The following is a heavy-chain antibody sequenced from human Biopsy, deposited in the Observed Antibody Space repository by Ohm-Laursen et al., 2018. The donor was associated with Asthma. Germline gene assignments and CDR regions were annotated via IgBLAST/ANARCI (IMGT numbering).Heavy chain of an antibody. V-gene: IGHV4-59*01. J-gene: IGHJ4*02. CDR3: VGFCSGGNCPDH. CDR1: GVSIRSYY. D-gene: IGHD2-15*01. CDR2: IHYSGST. Sequence: GTLSLTCTVSGVSIRSYYWTWIRQPPGKGLEWIGNIHYSGSTYSNPSLKSRVTISVDTSKKQISLRLSSVIAADTAVYYCVGFCSGGNCPDHWGQGTLVTVSS.